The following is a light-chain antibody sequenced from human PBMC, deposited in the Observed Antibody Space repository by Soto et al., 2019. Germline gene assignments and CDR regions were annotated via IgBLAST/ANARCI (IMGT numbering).Light chain of an antibody. V-gene: IGLV2-14*03. Sequence: QSALTQPASVSGSPGQSITISCTGTSSDIGGYNFVSWYQHHPGRAPKLIIYDVSMRPSGASNRFSDSKSGNTASLTISGLPAEDEAHYYCCSFSSTNTLLFGGGTKVTVL. CDR2: DVS. CDR1: SSDIGGYNF. CDR3: CSFSSTNTLL. J-gene: IGLJ2*01.